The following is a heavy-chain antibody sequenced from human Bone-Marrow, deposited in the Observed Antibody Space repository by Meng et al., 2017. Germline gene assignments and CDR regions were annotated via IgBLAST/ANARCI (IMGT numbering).Heavy chain of an antibody. CDR1: GDSISSSDSY. Sequence: QLQLQESGPGLVKPSETLSLTCSVSGDSISSSDSYWGGLRQSPGRGLEGMGSIGHSGFTYYTPSLESRVTVSVDTSRSQFSLELTSVTAADTAVYYCVRSRAWVRTGFDPWGQGTLVTVSS. CDR3: VRSRAWVRTGFDP. V-gene: IGHV4-39*01. D-gene: IGHD1/OR15-1a*01. CDR2: IGHSGFT. J-gene: IGHJ5*02.